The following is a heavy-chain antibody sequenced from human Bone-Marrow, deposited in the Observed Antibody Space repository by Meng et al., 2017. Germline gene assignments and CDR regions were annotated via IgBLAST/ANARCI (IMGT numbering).Heavy chain of an antibody. CDR3: ARDTDFWSASNWFDP. Sequence: QVQLQESGPGLVKPSQTLSLTCTVSGGSISSGTYYWTWIRQPPGKGLEWIGYIYHSGSTDYNPSLKSRLTMSVDTSKNQFSLRLNSVTAADTAVYYCARDTDFWSASNWFDPWGPGTLVTVSS. J-gene: IGHJ5*02. CDR1: GGSISSGTYY. CDR2: IYHSGST. D-gene: IGHD3-3*01. V-gene: IGHV4-30-4*01.